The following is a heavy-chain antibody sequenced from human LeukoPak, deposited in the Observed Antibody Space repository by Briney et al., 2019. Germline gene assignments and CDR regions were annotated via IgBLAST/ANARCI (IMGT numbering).Heavy chain of an antibody. V-gene: IGHV1-18*01. CDR2: ISAYNGNT. CDR1: GYTFTSYG. Sequence: GASVKVSCKASGYTFTSYGISWVRQAPGQGLEWMGWISAYNGNTNFAQKLQGRVTMTTDISTSTAYMELRSLRSDDTAVYYCARAERFLEWTIDGGDYWGQGTLVTVSS. J-gene: IGHJ4*02. CDR3: ARAERFLEWTIDGGDY. D-gene: IGHD3-3*01.